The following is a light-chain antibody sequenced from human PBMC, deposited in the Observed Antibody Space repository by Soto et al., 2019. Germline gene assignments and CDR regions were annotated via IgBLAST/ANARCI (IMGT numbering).Light chain of an antibody. CDR2: EGS. V-gene: IGLV2-23*01. Sequence: QSALTQPASVSGSPGQSITISCTGTSSDVGSYNIVSWYQQHPGKAPKLMIYEGSKRPSGVSDRFSGSKSGNTASLTISWLPAEDEADYYCCSYAGSSNVVFGGGTKLTVL. CDR3: CSYAGSSNVV. CDR1: SSDVGSYNI. J-gene: IGLJ2*01.